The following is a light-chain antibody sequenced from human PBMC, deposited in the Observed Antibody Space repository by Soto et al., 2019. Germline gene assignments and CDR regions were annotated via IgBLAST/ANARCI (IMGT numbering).Light chain of an antibody. CDR2: GAS. J-gene: IGKJ1*01. CDR1: QSVSTN. CDR3: LQDYGDSWT. V-gene: IGKV3-15*01. Sequence: EIVMTQSPATLSVPPGERATLSCRASQSVSTNFAWYQQKPGQAPRLLIYGASTRATAVPARFTASGSGTEFTLTISSLQSEDFASYYCLQDYGDSWTFGQGTKVEIE.